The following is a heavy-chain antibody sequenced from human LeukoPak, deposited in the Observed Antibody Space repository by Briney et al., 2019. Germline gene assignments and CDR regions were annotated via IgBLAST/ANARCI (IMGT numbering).Heavy chain of an antibody. V-gene: IGHV4-59*08. Sequence: SETLSLTCTVSGGSISSYYWSWIRQPPGKGLEWIGYIYYSGSTYYNPSLKSRVTISVDTSKNQFSLKLSSVTAADTAVYYCARTAAVRKPLYYMDVWGKGTTVTVSS. CDR2: IYYSGST. J-gene: IGHJ6*03. CDR3: ARTAAVRKPLYYMDV. D-gene: IGHD3-10*01. CDR1: GGSISSYY.